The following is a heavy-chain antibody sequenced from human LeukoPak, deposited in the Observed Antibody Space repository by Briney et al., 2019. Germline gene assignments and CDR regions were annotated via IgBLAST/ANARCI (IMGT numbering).Heavy chain of an antibody. V-gene: IGHV3-23*01. D-gene: IGHD1-1*01. Sequence: PGGSLRLSCAASGFTFSSYAMSWVRQAPGKGLDWVSAISASGGSTSYADSVKGRFTISRDNSKNTLYLQMNSLRAEDTAVYYCAKGITASNYDAFDIWGQGTVVTVSS. CDR1: GFTFSSYA. J-gene: IGHJ3*02. CDR2: ISASGGST. CDR3: AKGITASNYDAFDI.